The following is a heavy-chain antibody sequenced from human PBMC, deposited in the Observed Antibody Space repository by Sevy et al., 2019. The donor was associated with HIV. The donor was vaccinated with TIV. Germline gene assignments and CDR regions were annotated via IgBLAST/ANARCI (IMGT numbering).Heavy chain of an antibody. D-gene: IGHD2-2*01. CDR1: GFIFNSYG. V-gene: IGHV3-21*01. CDR3: ARDGGCTSTSCLLYFDY. J-gene: IGHJ4*01. CDR2: ISGFSSYI. Sequence: GGSLRLSCAASGFIFNSYGMSWVRQAPGKGLEWVSSISGFSSYIYYADSVKGRFTISRDNAKNSLYLQMNSLRAEDTAVYYCARDGGCTSTSCLLYFDYWGQGTLVTVSS.